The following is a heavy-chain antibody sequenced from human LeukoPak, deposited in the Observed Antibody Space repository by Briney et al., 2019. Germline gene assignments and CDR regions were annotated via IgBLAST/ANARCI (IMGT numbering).Heavy chain of an antibody. CDR1: GFTFSNYA. V-gene: IGHV3-48*02. J-gene: IGHJ1*01. CDR2: ISTSNTI. D-gene: IGHD5-12*01. CDR3: ARPRGYSGYDLSS. Sequence: PGGSLRLSCAASGFTFSNYARNWVRQAPGKGLEWVSYISTSNTIYYADSVKGRFTISRDNAKKSLYLQMNSLRDEDTAVYHCARPRGYSGYDLSSWGQGTLATVSS.